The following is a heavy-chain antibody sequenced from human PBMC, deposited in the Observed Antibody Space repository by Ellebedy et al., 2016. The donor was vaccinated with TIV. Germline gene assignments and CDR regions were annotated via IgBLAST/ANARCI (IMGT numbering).Heavy chain of an antibody. CDR2: INSDGSPT. V-gene: IGHV3-74*01. J-gene: IGHJ6*02. D-gene: IGHD6-19*01. Sequence: GGSLRLSCAASGFTFSNDWIHWVRQAPGKGLVWVSSINSDGSPTRYADSVQGRFTISRDNAKNTLYLQMNSVRAEDTAVYYCATQWLVPAAYYYYGMDVWGQGTTVTVSS. CDR1: GFTFSNDW. CDR3: ATQWLVPAAYYYYGMDV.